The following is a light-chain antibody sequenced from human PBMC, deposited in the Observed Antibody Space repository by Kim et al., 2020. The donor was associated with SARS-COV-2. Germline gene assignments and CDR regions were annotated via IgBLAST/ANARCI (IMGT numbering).Light chain of an antibody. V-gene: IGLV2-14*01. J-gene: IGLJ1*01. CDR2: DVS. Sequence: QSALNQPASVSGSPGQSITISCTGTSSDVGGYNYVSWYQQHPGKAPKLMIYDVSKRPSGVSNRFSGSKSGNTASLTISGLQAEDEADYYCSSYTSSSTLGVFGTGTKVTVL. CDR1: SSDVGGYNY. CDR3: SSYTSSSTLGV.